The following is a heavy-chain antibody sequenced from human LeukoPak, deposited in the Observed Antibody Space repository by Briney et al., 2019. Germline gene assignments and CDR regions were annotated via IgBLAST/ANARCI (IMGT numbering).Heavy chain of an antibody. CDR3: ASIVLDY. CDR1: GFTFSSYA. J-gene: IGHJ4*02. V-gene: IGHV3-30*04. CDR2: ISYDGSNK. D-gene: IGHD1-26*01. Sequence: PGGSLRPSCAASGFTFSSYAMHWVRQAPGKGLEWVAVISYDGSNKYYADSVKGRFTISRDNSKNTLYLQMNSLRAEDTAVYYCASIVLDYWGQGTLVTVSS.